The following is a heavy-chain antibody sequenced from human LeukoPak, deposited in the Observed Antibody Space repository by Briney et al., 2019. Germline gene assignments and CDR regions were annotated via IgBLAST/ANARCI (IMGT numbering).Heavy chain of an antibody. V-gene: IGHV3-49*03. J-gene: IGHJ4*02. Sequence: GGSLRLSCTASGFTFDDYAVSWFRQAPGKGLEWVAFIRSKSYGGTTEHAASVKGRFTISRDDSKSIAYLQMNSLKTEDTAVYYCSRRKILQYFDWSFDNWGQGTLVTVSS. CDR2: IRSKSYGGTT. D-gene: IGHD3-9*01. CDR3: SRRKILQYFDWSFDN. CDR1: GFTFDDYA.